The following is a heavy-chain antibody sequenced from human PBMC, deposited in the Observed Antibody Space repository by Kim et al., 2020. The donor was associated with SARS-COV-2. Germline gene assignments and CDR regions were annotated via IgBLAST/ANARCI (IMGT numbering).Heavy chain of an antibody. V-gene: IGHV1-8*01. CDR3: ARGDWRTGDGMDV. D-gene: IGHD3-3*01. Sequence: YAQKFQGRVTMTRNTSISTAYMELSSLRSEDTAVYYCARGDWRTGDGMDVWGQGTTVTVSS. J-gene: IGHJ6*02.